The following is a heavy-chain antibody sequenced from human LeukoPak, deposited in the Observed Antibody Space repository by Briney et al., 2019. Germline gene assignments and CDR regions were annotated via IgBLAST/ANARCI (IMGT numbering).Heavy chain of an antibody. D-gene: IGHD2-21*01. Sequence: PSETLSLTCTVSGGSISSSSYYWGWIRQPPGKGLEWIGSIYYSGSTYYNPSLKSRVTISVDTSKNQFSLKLSSVTAADTAVYYCHFIYSLYYFDYWGQGTLVTVSS. J-gene: IGHJ4*02. V-gene: IGHV4-39*01. CDR3: HFIYSLYYFDY. CDR2: IYYSGST. CDR1: GGSISSSSYY.